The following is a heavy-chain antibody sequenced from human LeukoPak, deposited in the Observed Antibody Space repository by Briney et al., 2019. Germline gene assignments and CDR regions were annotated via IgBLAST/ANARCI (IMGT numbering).Heavy chain of an antibody. Sequence: SETLSLTCTVSGGSISTYYWSWIRQPPGKGLEWIGYVYYSGSTNYNPSPKSRVTISVDTSRNQFSLKLSSVTAADTAVYYCARGPYYDSSGDAFDIWGQGTMVTVSS. CDR2: VYYSGST. D-gene: IGHD3-22*01. V-gene: IGHV4-59*12. J-gene: IGHJ3*02. CDR1: GGSISTYY. CDR3: ARGPYYDSSGDAFDI.